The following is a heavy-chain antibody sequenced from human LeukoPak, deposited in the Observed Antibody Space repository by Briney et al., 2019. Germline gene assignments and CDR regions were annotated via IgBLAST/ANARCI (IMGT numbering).Heavy chain of an antibody. J-gene: IGHJ3*02. CDR1: GGSISSYY. Sequence: SETLSLTCTVSGGSISSYYWSWIRQPPGKGLEWIGYIYYSGSTNYNPSLKSRVTISVDTSKNQFSLKLSSVTAADTAVYYCARDPIAVAGTLGRAFDIWGQGTMVTVSS. CDR2: IYYSGST. CDR3: ARDPIAVAGTLGRAFDI. D-gene: IGHD6-19*01. V-gene: IGHV4-59*12.